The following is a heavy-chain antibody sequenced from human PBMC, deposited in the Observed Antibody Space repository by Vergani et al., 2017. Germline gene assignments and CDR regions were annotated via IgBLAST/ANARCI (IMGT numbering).Heavy chain of an antibody. CDR2: INPSGGST. V-gene: IGHV1-46*01. J-gene: IGHJ6*02. CDR3: ARDPDIVVVPAAPYYYYYYGMDV. D-gene: IGHD2-2*01. CDR1: GYTFTSYY. Sequence: QVQLVQSGAEVKKPGASVKVSCKASGYTFTSYYMHWVRQAPGQGLEWMGIINPSGGSTSYAQKFQGRVTMTRDTSTSTVYMELSSLRSDDTAVYYCARDPDIVVVPAAPYYYYYYGMDVWDQGTTVTVSS.